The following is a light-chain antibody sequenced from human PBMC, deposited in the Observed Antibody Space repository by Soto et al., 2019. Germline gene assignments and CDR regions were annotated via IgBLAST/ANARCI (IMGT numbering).Light chain of an antibody. J-gene: IGLJ2*01. V-gene: IGLV1-40*01. CDR3: RSYYSSLSGLV. Sequence: QSVLTQPPSVSGAPGQRVTISCTGSSSNIGAGYDVHWYQQLPGTAPKLLIYGNSNRPSGVPDRFSGSKSGTSASLAITGLQADDEADYYCRSYYSSLSGLVFGGGTKLTVL. CDR2: GNS. CDR1: SSNIGAGYD.